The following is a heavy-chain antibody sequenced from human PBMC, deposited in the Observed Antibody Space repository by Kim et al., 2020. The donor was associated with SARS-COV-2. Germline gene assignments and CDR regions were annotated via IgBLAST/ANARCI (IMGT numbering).Heavy chain of an antibody. CDR3: AREGTHYGGYGMDV. J-gene: IGHJ6*02. CDR1: GGSFSGYY. V-gene: IGHV4-34*01. Sequence: SETLSLTCAVYGGSFSGYYWSWIRQPPGKGLEWIGEINHSGSTNYNPSLKSRVTISVDTSKNQFSLKLSSVTAADTAVYYCAREGTHYGGYGMDVWGQGT. D-gene: IGHD4-17*01. CDR2: INHSGST.